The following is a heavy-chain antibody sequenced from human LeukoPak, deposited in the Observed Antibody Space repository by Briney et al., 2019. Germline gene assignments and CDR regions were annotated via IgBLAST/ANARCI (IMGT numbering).Heavy chain of an antibody. CDR2: IWYDGSST. V-gene: IGHV3-33*01. J-gene: IGHJ4*02. Sequence: GRSLRPSRAAAGFTFSSYCIHWVRQAPSNLMEWVAGIWYDGSSTIYVDSVKGRFTISRDNSKNTLYLQMNSLRGEDTAIYYCASDDGPNDKWGQGNVVNESS. CDR3: ASDDGPNDK. CDR1: GFTFSSYC. D-gene: IGHD1-1*01.